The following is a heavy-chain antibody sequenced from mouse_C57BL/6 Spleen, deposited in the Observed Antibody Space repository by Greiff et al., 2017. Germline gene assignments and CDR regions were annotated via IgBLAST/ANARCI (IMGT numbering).Heavy chain of an antibody. CDR3: ARGHYYGRDYAMDY. D-gene: IGHD1-2*01. J-gene: IGHJ4*01. CDR2: INPNNGGT. CDR1: GYTFTDYY. Sequence: EVQLQQSGPELVKPGASVKISCKASGYTFTDYYMNWVKQSHGKSLEWIGDINPNNGGTSYNQKFKGKATLTVDKSSSTAYMELRSLTSEDSAVYYCARGHYYGRDYAMDYWGQGTSVTVSS. V-gene: IGHV1-26*01.